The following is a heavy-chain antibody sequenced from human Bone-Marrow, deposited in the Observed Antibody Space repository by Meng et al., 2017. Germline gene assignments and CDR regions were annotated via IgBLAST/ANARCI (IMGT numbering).Heavy chain of an antibody. CDR2: IWYDGSNK. CDR1: GFTFSSYG. CDR3: AKDHGYYDFWSGYYGDAFDI. V-gene: IGHV3-33*06. Sequence: GGSLRLSCAASGFTFSSYGMHWVRQAPGKGLEWVAVIWYDGSNKYYADSVKGRFTISRDNSKNTLYLQMNSLRAEDTAVYYCAKDHGYYDFWSGYYGDAFDIWGQGTMVTVSS. J-gene: IGHJ3*02. D-gene: IGHD3-3*01.